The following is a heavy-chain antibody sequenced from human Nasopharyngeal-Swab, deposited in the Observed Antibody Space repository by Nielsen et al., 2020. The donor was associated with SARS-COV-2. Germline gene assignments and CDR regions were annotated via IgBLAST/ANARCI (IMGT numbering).Heavy chain of an antibody. CDR1: GFTFSSYW. Sequence: GGSLRLSCAASGFTFSSYWMHWVRQAPGKGLVWVSRINTAGTSTDYADSVKGRFTTSRDNSKNTLYLQMDSLRAEDTAVYYCATSSYYPWYFDYWGQGTLVTVSS. D-gene: IGHD3-22*01. CDR3: ATSSYYPWYFDY. V-gene: IGHV3-74*01. CDR2: INTAGTST. J-gene: IGHJ4*02.